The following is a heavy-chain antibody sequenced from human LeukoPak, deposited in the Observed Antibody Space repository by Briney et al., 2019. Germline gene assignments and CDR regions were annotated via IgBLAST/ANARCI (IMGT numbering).Heavy chain of an antibody. D-gene: IGHD3-22*01. CDR2: IRSSRNSI. J-gene: IGHJ4*02. V-gene: IGHV3-21*04. Sequence: PGGSLRLSCAASGFTVSSYNMNWVRQAPGKGLEWISSIRSSRNSIFYADSVKGRFTISRDNAKNSLHLQMNSLRAEDTAVYYCARGKTYYYDSTAYPFDYWGQGTLVSVSS. CDR1: GFTVSSYN. CDR3: ARGKTYYYDSTAYPFDY.